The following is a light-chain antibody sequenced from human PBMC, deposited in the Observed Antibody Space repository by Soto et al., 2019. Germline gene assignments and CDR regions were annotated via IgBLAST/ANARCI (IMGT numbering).Light chain of an antibody. V-gene: IGKV3-11*01. CDR1: QTSSYL. CDR2: DAS. CDR3: HQRSDWSLT. J-gene: IGKJ4*01. Sequence: IVLTQSPATLSLSPGERATLSCRASQTSSYLLAWYQQKPGQAPRLLIYDASNRATGIPARFSGSGSGTDFTLTISSLEPEDFAIYYCHQRSDWSLTFGGGTEVEIK.